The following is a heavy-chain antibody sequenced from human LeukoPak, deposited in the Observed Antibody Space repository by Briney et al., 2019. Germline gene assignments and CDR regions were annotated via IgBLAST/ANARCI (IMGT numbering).Heavy chain of an antibody. Sequence: GGSLRLSCAASGFTFSSYGMHWVRQAPCKGLEWVAFIRYDGSNKYYADSVKGRFTISRDNSKNTLYLQMNSLRAEDTAVYYCAKGPGSSSSGVVDYWGQGTLVTVSS. J-gene: IGHJ4*02. CDR1: GFTFSSYG. CDR3: AKGPGSSSSGVVDY. D-gene: IGHD6-6*01. V-gene: IGHV3-30*02. CDR2: IRYDGSNK.